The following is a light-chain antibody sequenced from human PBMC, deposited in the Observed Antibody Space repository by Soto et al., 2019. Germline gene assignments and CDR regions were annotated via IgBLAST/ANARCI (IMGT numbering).Light chain of an antibody. Sequence: EIVLTQSPGTLSVSPGDRVTLSCRASQSVDINLAWYQQKPGQAPRLLIYAASTRATGIPARFSGSGSGTEFTLTISSLQSEDFAVYYCQQYHIWPPWTFGQGTKVDIK. CDR1: QSVDIN. J-gene: IGKJ1*01. CDR2: AAS. CDR3: QQYHIWPPWT. V-gene: IGKV3-15*01.